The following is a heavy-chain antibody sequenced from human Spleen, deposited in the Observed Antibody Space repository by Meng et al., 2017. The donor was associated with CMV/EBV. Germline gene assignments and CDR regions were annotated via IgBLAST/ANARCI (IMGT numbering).Heavy chain of an antibody. V-gene: IGHV4-31*02. J-gene: IGHJ4*02. Sequence: RQHPGKGLEWIGYVAYSGSTCCTPSLKGRVTISVDTFKNQFSLKLSSLTAADTAVYYCARRDPAYYFDYWGQGTLVTVSS. CDR2: VAYSGST. CDR3: ARRDPAYYFDY.